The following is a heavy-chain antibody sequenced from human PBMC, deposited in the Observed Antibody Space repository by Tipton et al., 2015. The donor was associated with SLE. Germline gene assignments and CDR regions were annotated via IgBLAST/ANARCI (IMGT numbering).Heavy chain of an antibody. CDR1: GFTFSRYE. D-gene: IGHD2-2*01. Sequence: GSLRLSCAASGFTFSRYEMTWVRQAPGKGPEWVSYISSSGSTIYYADSVKGRFTISRDNAESSLYLQMNSLRAEDTAVYYCARADIVVVGDVWGKGTTVTVSS. CDR3: ARADIVVVGDV. J-gene: IGHJ6*04. V-gene: IGHV3-48*03. CDR2: ISSSGSTI.